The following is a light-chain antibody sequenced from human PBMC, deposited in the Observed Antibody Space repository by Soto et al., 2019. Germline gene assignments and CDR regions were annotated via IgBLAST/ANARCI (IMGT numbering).Light chain of an antibody. Sequence: QSALTQPPSASGSPGQSVTISCTGTSSDIGGYNYVSWYQQHPGKAPKLMIYEVTERPSGVPDRFSGSKSGNTASLTVSGLQAEDEADYYCCSFAGSNNFYVFGTGTKLT. J-gene: IGLJ1*01. CDR3: CSFAGSNNFYV. CDR2: EVT. CDR1: SSDIGGYNY. V-gene: IGLV2-8*01.